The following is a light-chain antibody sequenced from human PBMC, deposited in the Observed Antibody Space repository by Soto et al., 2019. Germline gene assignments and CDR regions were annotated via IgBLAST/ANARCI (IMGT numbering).Light chain of an antibody. J-gene: IGKJ1*01. V-gene: IGKV3-20*01. Sequence: DIVLTQSPGTLSLSPGERATLSCRASQSVSNSYLAWYQQKPGQAPRLLIYGASSTATGIPDRFSGSGSGTDFTLIISRLEPEDFAVYYCHHYSSSPWTFGQGTKVEIK. CDR2: GAS. CDR1: QSVSNSY. CDR3: HHYSSSPWT.